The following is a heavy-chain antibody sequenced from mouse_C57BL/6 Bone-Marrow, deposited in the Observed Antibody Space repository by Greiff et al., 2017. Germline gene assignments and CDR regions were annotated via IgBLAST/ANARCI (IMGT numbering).Heavy chain of an antibody. J-gene: IGHJ3*01. Sequence: VQLQQSGAELVRPGASVMLSCTASGFNITDDYMHWVKQRPEQGLEWIGWGYPENGDTEYASQFHGKATRTADTSANTAYLQLSSLTSEDAAVYYCTIPLYDGYYTFAYWGQGTLVTVSA. CDR1: GFNITDDY. V-gene: IGHV14-4*01. CDR3: TIPLYDGYYTFAY. CDR2: GYPENGDT. D-gene: IGHD2-3*01.